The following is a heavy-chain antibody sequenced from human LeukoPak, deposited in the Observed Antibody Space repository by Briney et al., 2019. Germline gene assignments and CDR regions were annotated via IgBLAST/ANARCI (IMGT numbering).Heavy chain of an antibody. J-gene: IGHJ6*02. V-gene: IGHV4-4*02. CDR3: ARGGAVAGTYYYGMDV. CDR1: GGSISSSNW. CDR2: IYHSGST. Sequence: SETLSLTCAVSGGSISSSNWWSWVRQPPGKGLEWIGEIYHSGSTNYNPSLKSRVPISVDKSKNQFSLKLSSVTAADTAVYYCARGGAVAGTYYYGMDVWGQGTTVTVSS. D-gene: IGHD6-19*01.